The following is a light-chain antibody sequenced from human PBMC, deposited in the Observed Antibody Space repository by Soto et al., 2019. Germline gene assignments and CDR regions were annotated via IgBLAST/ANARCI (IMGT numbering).Light chain of an antibody. Sequence: IVLTQSPGTLSVSPGGSVTLSCRASQTIGSNLAWYQQRPGQPPRLLIYAASTRATGIPARFSGGGSETEFTLTIGSLQSEDFAVYYCRQHENWLPLTFGGGTKVEIK. CDR2: AAS. J-gene: IGKJ4*01. CDR3: RQHENWLPLT. V-gene: IGKV3-15*01. CDR1: QTIGSN.